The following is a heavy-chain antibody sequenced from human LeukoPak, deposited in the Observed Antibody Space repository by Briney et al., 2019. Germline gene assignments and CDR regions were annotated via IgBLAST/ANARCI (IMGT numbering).Heavy chain of an antibody. CDR3: ARDLGGSGTYIDY. CDR2: ISSSSSYI. D-gene: IGHD3-10*01. CDR1: GFTFSSYS. J-gene: IGHJ4*02. V-gene: IGHV3-21*01. Sequence: PGGSLRLSCAASGFTFSSYSMNWVRQAPGKGLEWVSSISSSSSYIYYADSVKGRFTISRDNAKNSLYLQMNSLRAEDTAVYYCARDLGGSGTYIDYWGQGTLVTVSS.